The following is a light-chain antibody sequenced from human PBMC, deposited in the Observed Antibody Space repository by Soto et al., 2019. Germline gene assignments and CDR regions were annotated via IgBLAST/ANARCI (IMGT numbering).Light chain of an antibody. V-gene: IGKV3-15*01. CDR2: DAS. Sequence: EIVMTQSPATLSVSPGEGATLSCKASQNVYNNLAWYQQRPGQPPRLLIYDASTRATGISARFSGSGYGAAFPRPVTLLQSQDFAVSFCQPCGNWPLTFSGGTKVEIK. CDR1: QNVYNN. CDR3: QPCGNWPLT. J-gene: IGKJ4*01.